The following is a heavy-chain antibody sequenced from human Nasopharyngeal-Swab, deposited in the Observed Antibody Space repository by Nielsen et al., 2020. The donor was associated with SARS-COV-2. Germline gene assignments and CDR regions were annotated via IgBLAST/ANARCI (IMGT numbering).Heavy chain of an antibody. V-gene: IGHV3-11*04. J-gene: IGHJ3*02. CDR3: ASSQAYNWNDSDAVDI. Sequence: GESLKISCAASGFTFSDYYMSWIRQAPGKGLEWVSYISSSGSTIYYADSVKGRFTISRDNAKNSLYLQMNSLRAEDTAVYYCASSQAYNWNDSDAVDIWGQGTMVTVSS. CDR2: ISSSGSTI. D-gene: IGHD1-1*01. CDR1: GFTFSDYY.